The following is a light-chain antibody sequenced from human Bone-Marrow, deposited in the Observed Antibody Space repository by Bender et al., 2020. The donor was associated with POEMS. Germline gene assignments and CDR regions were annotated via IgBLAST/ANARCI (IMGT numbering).Light chain of an antibody. Sequence: SYEVTQPPSVPVSPGQTASITCSGDDLGDKYVAWYQQKPGQSPVLVIYQDTKRPSGIPERFSGSNSGNTATLTISGTQAMDEADYYCQAWDTYSVLFGGGTKLTVL. CDR3: QAWDTYSVL. CDR2: QDT. J-gene: IGLJ2*01. CDR1: DLGDKY. V-gene: IGLV3-1*01.